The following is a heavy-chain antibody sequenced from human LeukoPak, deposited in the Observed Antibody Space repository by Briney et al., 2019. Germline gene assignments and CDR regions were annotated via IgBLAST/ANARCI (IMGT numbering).Heavy chain of an antibody. V-gene: IGHV1-18*01. CDR1: GYTFISYG. CDR3: ARDCIGCHGFDY. Sequence: GASVKVSCKASGYTFISYGISWVRQAPGQGLEWMGWVSAYADDTNYVQKFQGRVTMTTDTSTSTAYMKLRSLRFDDTAVYYCARDCIGCHGFDYWGQGTLVTVSS. J-gene: IGHJ4*02. D-gene: IGHD2-15*01. CDR2: VSAYADDT.